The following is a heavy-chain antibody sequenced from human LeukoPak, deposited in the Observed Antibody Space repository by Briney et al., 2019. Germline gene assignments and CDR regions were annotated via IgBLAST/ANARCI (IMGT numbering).Heavy chain of an antibody. D-gene: IGHD6-19*01. Sequence: QPGGSLRLSCAASGFAFSLYAMSWVRQAPGKGPEWVSTINASGGNTYFAGSVKGRFTISRDNSKNTVYLQLNSLRAEDTAVYYCAKDMNSWRDGSGLGDYFDYWGQGTLVTVSS. CDR3: AKDMNSWRDGSGLGDYFDY. CDR1: GFAFSLYA. J-gene: IGHJ4*02. V-gene: IGHV3-23*01. CDR2: INASGGNT.